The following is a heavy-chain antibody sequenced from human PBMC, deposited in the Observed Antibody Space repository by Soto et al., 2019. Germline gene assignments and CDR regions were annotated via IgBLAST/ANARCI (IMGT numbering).Heavy chain of an antibody. J-gene: IGHJ4*02. CDR2: INHSGST. V-gene: IGHV4-34*01. D-gene: IGHD2-15*01. CDR1: GGSFSGYY. Sequence: QVQLQQWGAGLLKPSETLSLTCAVYGGSFSGYYWSWIRQPPGKGLEWIGEINHSGSTNYNPSLKSRVTISVDTSKNQFSLKLSSVTAADTAVYYCARTGYCSGGSCLYYFDYWGQGTLVTVSS. CDR3: ARTGYCSGGSCLYYFDY.